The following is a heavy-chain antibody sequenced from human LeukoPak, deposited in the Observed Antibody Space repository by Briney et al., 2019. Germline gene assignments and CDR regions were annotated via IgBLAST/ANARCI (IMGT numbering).Heavy chain of an antibody. Sequence: GASVKVSCKASGHTFTSYYMHWVRQAPGQGLEWMGWINTDTGNPTYAQGFTGRFVLSLDTSVSTAYLQISSLKAEDTAVYYCARGGGRYCDSVSCYSAYYFDYWGQGTLVTVSS. CDR1: GHTFTSYY. V-gene: IGHV7-4-1*02. D-gene: IGHD2-2*01. CDR2: INTDTGNP. J-gene: IGHJ4*02. CDR3: ARGGGRYCDSVSCYSAYYFDY.